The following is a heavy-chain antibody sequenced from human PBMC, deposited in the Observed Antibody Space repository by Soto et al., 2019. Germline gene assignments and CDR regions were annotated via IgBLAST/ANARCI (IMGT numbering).Heavy chain of an antibody. D-gene: IGHD3-3*01. CDR2: INPNSGGT. CDR3: ARAYDFWSGYLDY. Sequence: GASVKVSCKASGYTFTGYYMHWVRQAPGQGLEWMGWINPNSGGTNYAQKFQGWVTMTRDTSISTAYMELSRLRSDDTAVYYCARAYDFWSGYLDYWGQGTLVTVSS. V-gene: IGHV1-2*04. J-gene: IGHJ4*02. CDR1: GYTFTGYY.